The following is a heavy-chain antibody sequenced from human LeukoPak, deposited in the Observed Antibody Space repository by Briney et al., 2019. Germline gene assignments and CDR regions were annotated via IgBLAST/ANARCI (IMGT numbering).Heavy chain of an antibody. CDR1: GFSLTTSGVG. D-gene: IGHD1-14*01. CDR2: IYSNDDK. J-gene: IGHJ4*02. CDR3: AQRLRAARKFDF. Sequence: KESGPTLVKPTQTLTLTCTFSGFSLTTSGVGVGWIRQPPGKDLEWLANIYSNDDKRYSPSLKSRLTITKDTSKNQVVLTMTNMDPVDTATYYCAQRLRAARKFDFLGQGTLVTVSS. V-gene: IGHV2-5*01.